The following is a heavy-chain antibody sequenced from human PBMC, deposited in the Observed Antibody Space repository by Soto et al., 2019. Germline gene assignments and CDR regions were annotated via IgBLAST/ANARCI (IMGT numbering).Heavy chain of an antibody. Sequence: SETLSLTCTVSGGSISSYYWSWTRQPPGKRLEWIGYIYYSGSTNYNPSLRSRVTISVDTSKNQFSLKLSSVTAADTAVYYCARGTTVVTLNFDYWGQGTLVTVS. CDR3: ARGTTVVTLNFDY. CDR2: IYYSGST. D-gene: IGHD4-17*01. V-gene: IGHV4-59*01. CDR1: GGSISSYY. J-gene: IGHJ4*02.